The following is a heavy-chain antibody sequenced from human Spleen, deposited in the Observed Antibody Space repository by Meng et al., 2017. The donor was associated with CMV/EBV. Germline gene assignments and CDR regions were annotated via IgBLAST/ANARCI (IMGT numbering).Heavy chain of an antibody. CDR2: IYSEGRI. Sequence: SETLSLTCTVSGGSISSYYWSWIRQPPGKGLEWIGYIYSEGRINYNPSLKSRVTISVGTSKNQFSLKVTSVTPADTAVYYCARGSPNGGWYQIDYWGQGTLVTVSS. D-gene: IGHD6-19*01. CDR3: ARGSPNGGWYQIDY. CDR1: GGSISSYY. J-gene: IGHJ4*02. V-gene: IGHV4-59*01.